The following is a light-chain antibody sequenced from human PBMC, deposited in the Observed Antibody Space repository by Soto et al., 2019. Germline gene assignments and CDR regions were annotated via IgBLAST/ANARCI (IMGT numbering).Light chain of an antibody. Sequence: QSVLTQPASVSGSPGQSITISCTGTSSDVGGYNYVSWYQQHPGKAPKLMIYDVSNRPSGVSNRFSASMSGNTASLTISGLQAEDEANYYCSSYTSTSTPHYVFGPGTKVPVL. V-gene: IGLV2-14*01. J-gene: IGLJ1*01. CDR1: SSDVGGYNY. CDR3: SSYTSTSTPHYV. CDR2: DVS.